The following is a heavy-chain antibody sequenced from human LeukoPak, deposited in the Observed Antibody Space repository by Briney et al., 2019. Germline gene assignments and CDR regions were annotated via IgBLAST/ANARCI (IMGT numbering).Heavy chain of an antibody. V-gene: IGHV3-30*03. CDR3: ARLLVVRGVDENWFDP. J-gene: IGHJ5*02. CDR1: EFTFSTYG. D-gene: IGHD3-10*01. Sequence: GGSLRLSCAASEFTFSTYGMHWVRQAPGKGLEWVAAISYDGSNKYYADSVKGRFTISRDNSKNTLYLQMNSLRAEDTAVYYCARLLVVRGVDENWFDPWGQGTLVTVSS. CDR2: ISYDGSNK.